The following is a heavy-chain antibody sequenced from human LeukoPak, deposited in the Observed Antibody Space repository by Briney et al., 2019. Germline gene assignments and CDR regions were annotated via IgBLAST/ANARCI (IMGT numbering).Heavy chain of an antibody. D-gene: IGHD3-3*01. CDR1: GFTFSSYA. J-gene: IGHJ4*02. CDR3: ARDFGWSGYYRNVYYFGY. Sequence: GGSLRLSCAASGFTFSSYAMHWVRQAPGKGLEYGSAISSNGGSTYYANSVKGRFTISRDNSKNTLYHQMGSLRAEDMAVYYCARDFGWSGYYRNVYYFGYWGQGTLVTVSS. V-gene: IGHV3-64*01. CDR2: ISSNGGST.